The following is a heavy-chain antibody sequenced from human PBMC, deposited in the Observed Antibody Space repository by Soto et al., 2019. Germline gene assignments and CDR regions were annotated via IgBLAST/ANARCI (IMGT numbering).Heavy chain of an antibody. V-gene: IGHV3-48*02. CDR2: ISSSSSTI. CDR3: ARELLSSGWYNWFDP. J-gene: IGHJ5*02. CDR1: GFTFSSYS. D-gene: IGHD6-19*01. Sequence: EVQLVESGGGLVQPGGSLRLSCAASGFTFSSYSMNWVRKAPGKGLEWVSYISSSSSTIYYADSVKGRFTISRDNAKNSLYLQMNSLRDEDTAVYYCARELLSSGWYNWFDPWGQGTLVTVSS.